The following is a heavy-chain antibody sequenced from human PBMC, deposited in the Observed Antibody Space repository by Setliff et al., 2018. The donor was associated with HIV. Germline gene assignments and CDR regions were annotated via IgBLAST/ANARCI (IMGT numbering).Heavy chain of an antibody. CDR3: ARRDGIAPAPFDY. V-gene: IGHV4-39*01. CDR2: IYYSGRT. CDR1: GGSISSSSYC. J-gene: IGHJ4*02. D-gene: IGHD6-13*01. Sequence: PSETLSLTCTVSGGSISSSSYCWGWIRQPPGKGLEWIGSIYYSGRTYHNPSLKSRVTISVDTSKNQFSLKLRFVTAADTAVYYCARRDGIAPAPFDYWGQGTLVTVSS.